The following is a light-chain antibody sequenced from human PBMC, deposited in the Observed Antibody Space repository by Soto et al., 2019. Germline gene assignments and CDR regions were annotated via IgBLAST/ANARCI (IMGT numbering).Light chain of an antibody. CDR2: AAY. V-gene: IGKV1-39*01. J-gene: IGKJ5*01. CDR3: QQSYSTPPIT. CDR1: QSLNNR. Sequence: DIQITQSPSYLSASLGDRVTITCPASQSLNNRLAWYQQKPPKAPNLLIYAAYSLQSGVPPRFIGSGSATASSPTISSLQPEDFATYYCQQSYSTPPITFGQGTRLEI.